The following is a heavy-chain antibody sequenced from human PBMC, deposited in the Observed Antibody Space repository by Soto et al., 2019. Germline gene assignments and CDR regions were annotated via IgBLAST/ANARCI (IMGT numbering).Heavy chain of an antibody. CDR3: ARGGYRHSSGFDI. J-gene: IGHJ3*02. D-gene: IGHD3-22*01. Sequence: QVQLQESGPGLVKPSQTLSLTCTVSGGSLSGGSYYWTWIRQRPGKGLEWIGYFYYTGSTYYNPSLKSRLTISVDTSKNQFSLKLNSVTVADTAVYYCARGGYRHSSGFDIWGQGTMVTVSS. CDR1: GGSLSGGSYY. CDR2: FYYTGST. V-gene: IGHV4-31*03.